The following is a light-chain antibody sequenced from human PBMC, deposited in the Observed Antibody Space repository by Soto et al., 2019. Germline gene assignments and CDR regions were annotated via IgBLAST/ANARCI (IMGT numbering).Light chain of an antibody. Sequence: AIQMTQSPSSLSASVGDRVTITCRASQGIRNALGWYQQKPGKAPKLLIYDASSLESGVPSRFSGSGSGTEFTLTISSLQPEDFASYYCQQYNSYSTFGQGTKVDIK. CDR1: QGIRNA. CDR2: DAS. CDR3: QQYNSYST. J-gene: IGKJ1*01. V-gene: IGKV1-13*02.